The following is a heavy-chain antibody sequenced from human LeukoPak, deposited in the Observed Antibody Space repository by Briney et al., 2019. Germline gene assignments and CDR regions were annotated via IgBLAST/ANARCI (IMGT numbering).Heavy chain of an antibody. D-gene: IGHD2-2*02. V-gene: IGHV1-3*01. CDR1: GYTFTSYA. CDR2: INAGNGNT. CDR3: ARGDNVVVPAAISSYYYGMDV. Sequence: GASVKVSCKASGYTFTSYAMHWVRQAPGQRLEWMGWINAGNGNTKYSQKFQGRVTITRDTSASTAYMELSRLRSEDTAVYYCARGDNVVVPAAISSYYYGMDVWGKGTTVTVSS. J-gene: IGHJ6*04.